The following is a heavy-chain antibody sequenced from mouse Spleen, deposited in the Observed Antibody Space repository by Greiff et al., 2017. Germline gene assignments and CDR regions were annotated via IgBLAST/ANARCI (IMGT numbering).Heavy chain of an antibody. J-gene: IGHJ3*01. D-gene: IGHD1-1*01. CDR3: ARHNYYDGSYVAWFAY. Sequence: EVMLVESGGGLVKPGGSLKLCCAASGFTFSSYAMSWVRQTPEKRLEWVAAINSNGGSTYYPDTVKDRFTISRDNAKNTLYLQMSSLRSEDTALYYCARHNYYDGSYVAWFAYWGQGTLVTVSA. CDR2: INSNGGST. CDR1: GFTFSSYA. V-gene: IGHV5-6-2*01.